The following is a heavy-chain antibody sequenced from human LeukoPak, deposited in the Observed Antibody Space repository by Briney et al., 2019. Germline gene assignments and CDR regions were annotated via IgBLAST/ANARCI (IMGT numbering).Heavy chain of an antibody. V-gene: IGHV4-34*01. Sequence: SETLSLTCALYGGSFTGYYWRWLRQPPGKGVEWFGEINHSGSTKYNPSLKSRVTISVDTSTKQFFLRLTSVTAADTAVYYCACHAVRYSAYDREADAFDIWGQGTMVTVSS. D-gene: IGHD5-12*01. CDR2: INHSGST. CDR3: ACHAVRYSAYDREADAFDI. CDR1: GGSFTGYY. J-gene: IGHJ3*02.